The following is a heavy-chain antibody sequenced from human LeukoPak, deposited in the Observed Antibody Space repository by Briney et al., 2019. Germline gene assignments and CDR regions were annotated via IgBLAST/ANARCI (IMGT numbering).Heavy chain of an antibody. CDR2: ISYDGSNK. Sequence: PGRSLRLSCAASGFTFSSYGMHWVRQAPGKGLEWVAVISYDGSNKYYADSVKGRFTISRDNSKNTLYLQMNSLRAEDTAVYYRAKDGLGYCSSTSCYTFDYWGQGTLVTVSS. CDR1: GFTFSSYG. V-gene: IGHV3-30*18. D-gene: IGHD2-2*01. CDR3: AKDGLGYCSSTSCYTFDY. J-gene: IGHJ4*02.